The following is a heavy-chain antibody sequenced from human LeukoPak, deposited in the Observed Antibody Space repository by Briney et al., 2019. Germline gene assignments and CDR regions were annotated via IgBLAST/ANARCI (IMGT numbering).Heavy chain of an antibody. CDR1: GGSFSDGYY. J-gene: IGHJ3*02. CDR2: INRSGNT. CDR3: ANALPRRPFDM. Sequence: SVTVSLTCAVYGGSFSDGYYWTWIRQPPGKGLEWIGEINRSGNTNYNPSLRSRVTISVGTSQRQFSLKLGSVTAADTAVYYCANALPRRPFDMWGQGTVVTVSS. V-gene: IGHV4-34*01.